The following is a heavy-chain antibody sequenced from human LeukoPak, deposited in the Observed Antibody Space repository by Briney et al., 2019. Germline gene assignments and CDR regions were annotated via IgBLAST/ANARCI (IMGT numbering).Heavy chain of an antibody. CDR2: IRYDGTNK. Sequence: PGGSLRLSCAASGFIFSSYGMHWVRQAPGKGLEWVAFIRYDGTNKYYADSVKGRFTISRDNSKNTLYLQMNSLRAEDTAVYYCARGDSGKHWGQGTLVAVSS. V-gene: IGHV3-30*02. CDR3: ARGDSGKH. CDR1: GFIFSSYG. D-gene: IGHD2-21*02. J-gene: IGHJ1*01.